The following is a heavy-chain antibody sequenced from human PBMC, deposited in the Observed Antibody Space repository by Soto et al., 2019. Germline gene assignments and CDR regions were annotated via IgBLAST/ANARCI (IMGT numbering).Heavy chain of an antibody. D-gene: IGHD1-1*01. J-gene: IGHJ4*02. V-gene: IGHV3-30-3*01. Sequence: QMQLVESGGGVVQPGRSLRLSCAASGFTFSSYAMHWVRQAPGKGLEWVAVISYDGSNKYYADSVKGRFTISRDNSKNTLYLQMNSLRAEDTAVYYCARSGAIGNPFDYWGQGTLVTVSS. CDR1: GFTFSSYA. CDR3: ARSGAIGNPFDY. CDR2: ISYDGSNK.